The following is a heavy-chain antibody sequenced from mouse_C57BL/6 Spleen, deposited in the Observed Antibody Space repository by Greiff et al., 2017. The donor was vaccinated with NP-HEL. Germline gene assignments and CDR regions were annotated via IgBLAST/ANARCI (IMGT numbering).Heavy chain of an antibody. CDR3: ARSGFDY. CDR2: IYPGDGDT. CDR1: GYAFSSSW. J-gene: IGHJ2*01. D-gene: IGHD3-1*01. V-gene: IGHV1-82*01. Sequence: QVQLQQSGPELVKPGASVKISCKASGYAFSSSWMHWVKQRPGKGLEWIGRIYPGDGDTNYNGKFKGKATLTADKSSSTAYMQLSSLTSEDSAVYFCARSGFDYWGQGTTLTVSS.